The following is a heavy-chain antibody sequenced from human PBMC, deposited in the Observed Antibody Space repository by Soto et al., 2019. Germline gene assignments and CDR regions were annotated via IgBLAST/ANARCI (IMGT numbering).Heavy chain of an antibody. Sequence: SVPLSITCTGSGGYISRYYRSWIRQPPGNGLEWFEYIYYSGRTNYNDSRKSRVTISDDMSNNHFSLKRSAVTAVYTAVYYCERIGQPQSFDYWGQGTLVTVPS. V-gene: IGHV4-59*01. CDR2: IYYSGRT. D-gene: IGHD4-4*01. CDR3: ERIGQPQSFDY. CDR1: GGYISRYY. J-gene: IGHJ4*02.